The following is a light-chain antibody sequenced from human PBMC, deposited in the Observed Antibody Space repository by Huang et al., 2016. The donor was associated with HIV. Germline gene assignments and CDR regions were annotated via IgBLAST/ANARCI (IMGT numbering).Light chain of an antibody. J-gene: IGKJ2*01. Sequence: DIQMTQSPSSLSAAVGDRVIITCQASHDISNSLNWYQQKPGTAPRPLIHDASSLGGGVPSRFSGTGSGAEFTLTISSVEPEDFATYYCQHYDNGPRYTFGQGTKLEIK. CDR3: QHYDNGPRYT. CDR2: DAS. CDR1: HDISNS. V-gene: IGKV1-33*01.